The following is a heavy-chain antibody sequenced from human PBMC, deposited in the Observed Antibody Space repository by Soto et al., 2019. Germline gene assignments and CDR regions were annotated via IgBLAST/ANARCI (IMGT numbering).Heavy chain of an antibody. V-gene: IGHV3-33*08. CDR3: AREPNYFDY. CDR2: IWSDRSNI. Sequence: GGSLRLSCAASGFTFSSYSMNWVRQAPGKGLEWVSVIWSDRSNIYYADSVKGRFTISRDNSKNTLYLQMNSLRAEDTAVFYCAREPNYFDYWGQGTLVTVS. CDR1: GFTFSSYS. J-gene: IGHJ4*02.